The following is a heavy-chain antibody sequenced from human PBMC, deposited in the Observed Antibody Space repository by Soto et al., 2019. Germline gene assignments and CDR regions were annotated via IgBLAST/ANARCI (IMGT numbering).Heavy chain of an antibody. CDR1: GFTFSNYA. J-gene: IGHJ4*02. D-gene: IGHD4-17*01. Sequence: GGSLRLSCAASGFTFSNYAMNWVRQAPGKGLEWVSAISGSGGSTYYADSVKGRFTISRDNSKNTLYLQMNSLRAEDTAVYYCAKDRGLRYFDYWGQGTLVTVSS. CDR3: AKDRGLRYFDY. CDR2: ISGSGGST. V-gene: IGHV3-23*01.